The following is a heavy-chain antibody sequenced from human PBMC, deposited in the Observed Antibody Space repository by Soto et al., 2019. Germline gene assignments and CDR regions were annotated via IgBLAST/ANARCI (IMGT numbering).Heavy chain of an antibody. Sequence: KSGGSLRLSCAASGFTFSGYSMNWVRQAPGKGLEWVSSISSSSSYIYYADSVKGRFTISRDNAKNSLYLQMNSLRAEDTAVYYCARFGGYSYGPFDYWGQGTLVTVSS. CDR2: ISSSSSYI. CDR1: GFTFSGYS. V-gene: IGHV3-21*01. D-gene: IGHD5-18*01. CDR3: ARFGGYSYGPFDY. J-gene: IGHJ4*02.